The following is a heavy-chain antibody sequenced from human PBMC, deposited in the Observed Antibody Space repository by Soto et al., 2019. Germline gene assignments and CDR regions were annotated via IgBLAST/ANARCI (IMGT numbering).Heavy chain of an antibody. CDR1: GYTFTSYY. CDR2: INPSGGST. J-gene: IGHJ4*02. V-gene: IGHV1-46*03. CDR3: ARSNWNDVSYFDY. D-gene: IGHD1-1*01. Sequence: QVQLVQSGAEVKKPGASVKVSCKASGYTFTSYYFHWVRQAPGQGLEWVGLINPSGGSTTYARKFQCRVTMTSGTSTSTVYMELSSLRSEDTAVYFCARSNWNDVSYFDYWGQGTLCTVAS.